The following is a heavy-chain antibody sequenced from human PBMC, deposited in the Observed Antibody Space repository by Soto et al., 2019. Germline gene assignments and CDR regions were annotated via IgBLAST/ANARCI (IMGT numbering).Heavy chain of an antibody. D-gene: IGHD2-21*01. CDR1: GYTFGSYD. V-gene: IGHV1-8*01. CDR3: ARGISQGYDY. CDR2: MSPNSGNI. Sequence: QVPLVQSGAEVKKPGASVKVSCKASGYTFGSYDINWVRQAAGQRLEWMGWMSPNSGNIGYAQKFQGRVTMTRDTCITTAYMELSRLTSVDTAIYYCARGISQGYDYWGQGVLVTVSS. J-gene: IGHJ4*02.